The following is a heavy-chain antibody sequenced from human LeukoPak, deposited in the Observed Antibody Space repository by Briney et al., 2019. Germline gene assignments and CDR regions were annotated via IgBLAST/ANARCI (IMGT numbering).Heavy chain of an antibody. V-gene: IGHV4-34*01. J-gene: IGHJ4*02. CDR3: ARARESVAVDY. CDR2: INDSGST. CDR1: GGSFSGYY. D-gene: IGHD6-19*01. Sequence: SETLSLTCAVYGGSFSGYYWNWIRQPPGKGLEWIGEINDSGSTNYNPSLKSRVTLSVDTSKNQFSLKVTSVTAADTAVYYCARARESVAVDYWSQGTLVTVSS.